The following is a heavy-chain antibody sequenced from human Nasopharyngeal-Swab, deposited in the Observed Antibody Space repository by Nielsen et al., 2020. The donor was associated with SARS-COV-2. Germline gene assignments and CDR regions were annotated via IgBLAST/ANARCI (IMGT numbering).Heavy chain of an antibody. CDR3: ARDRRTGYMDV. Sequence: SETLSLTCGVSGVSIDSGTYYWTWIRQLPGKGLKWIGNIYFGGTYYTPSLESRLIISMDTSKNQFFLTLASVTAADTSVYYCARDRRTGYMDVWGKGTAVTVSS. V-gene: IGHV4-31*11. D-gene: IGHD1-14*01. J-gene: IGHJ6*03. CDR2: IYFGGT. CDR1: GVSIDSGTYY.